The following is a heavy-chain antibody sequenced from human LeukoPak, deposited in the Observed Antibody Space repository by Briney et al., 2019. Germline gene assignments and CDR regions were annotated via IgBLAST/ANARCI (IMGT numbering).Heavy chain of an antibody. V-gene: IGHV3-23*01. D-gene: IGHD2-2*01. CDR1: GFTFSSYA. J-gene: IGHJ4*02. Sequence: GGSLRLSCAASGFTFSSYAMSWVRQAPGKGLEWVSAISGSGGSTYYADSVKGRFTISRDNSKNTLYLRMNSLRAEDTAVYYCAKAASPIVVVPAAIYFDYWGQGTLVTVSS. CDR2: ISGSGGST. CDR3: AKAASPIVVVPAAIYFDY.